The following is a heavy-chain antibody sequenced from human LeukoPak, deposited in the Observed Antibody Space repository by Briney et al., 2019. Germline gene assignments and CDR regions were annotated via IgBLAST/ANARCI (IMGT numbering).Heavy chain of an antibody. CDR3: AKGRRRYQKDSFDY. D-gene: IGHD1-26*01. V-gene: IGHV4-34*01. CDR1: GGSFSGYY. J-gene: IGHJ4*02. Sequence: SETLSLTCAVYGGSFSGYYWSWIRQPPGKGLEWIGEINHSGSTNYNPSLKSRVTISVDTSKNQFSLKLSSVAAADTAVYYCAKGRRRYQKDSFDYWGQGTLVTVSS. CDR2: INHSGST.